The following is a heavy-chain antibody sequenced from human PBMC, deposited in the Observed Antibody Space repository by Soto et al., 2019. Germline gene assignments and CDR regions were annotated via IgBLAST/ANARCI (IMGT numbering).Heavy chain of an antibody. J-gene: IGHJ4*02. CDR3: ARVKGYNYGFDY. CDR2: ISTSSSAI. CDR1: GFAFRSYG. Sequence: GGSLRLSCVASGFAFRSYGMNWVRQAPGKGLEWVSSISTSSSAIYYTDSVKGRFTISRDNARNSLYLQMNSLRDEDTAVYYCARVKGYNYGFDYWGQGTLVTVSS. D-gene: IGHD5-12*01. V-gene: IGHV3-21*06.